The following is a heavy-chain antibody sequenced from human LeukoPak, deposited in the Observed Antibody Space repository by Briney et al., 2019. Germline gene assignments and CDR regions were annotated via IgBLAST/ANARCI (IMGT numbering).Heavy chain of an antibody. Sequence: SETLSLTCAVYGGSFSGYYWSWIRQPPGKGLEWIGEINHSGSTNYNPSLKSRVTISVDTSKNQFSLKLSSVTAADTAVYYCASSNCSSTSCYLDYWGQGTLVTVSS. D-gene: IGHD2-2*01. V-gene: IGHV4-34*01. CDR1: GGSFSGYY. CDR3: ASSNCSSTSCYLDY. J-gene: IGHJ4*02. CDR2: INHSGST.